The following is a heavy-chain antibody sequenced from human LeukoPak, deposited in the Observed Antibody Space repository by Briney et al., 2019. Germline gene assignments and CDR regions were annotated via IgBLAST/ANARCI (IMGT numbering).Heavy chain of an antibody. J-gene: IGHJ4*02. Sequence: ASVKVSCKASGYTFTSYYIQWVRQAPGQGLEWMGIINPSGGSTHYAQKFQGRVTMTRDMSTNTVYMELSSLRSEDTALYYCARGGYPDDAQMLLSYWGQGTLVTVSS. V-gene: IGHV1-46*01. D-gene: IGHD2-2*01. CDR2: INPSGGST. CDR3: ARGGYPDDAQMLLSY. CDR1: GYTFTSYY.